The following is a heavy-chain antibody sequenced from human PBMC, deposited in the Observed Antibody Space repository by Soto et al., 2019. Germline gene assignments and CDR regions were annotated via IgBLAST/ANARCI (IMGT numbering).Heavy chain of an antibody. V-gene: IGHV4-59*01. CDR2: IYYSGST. J-gene: IGHJ6*02. CDR1: GGSISSYY. Sequence: SETLSLTCTVSGGSISSYYWSWIRQPPGKGLEWIGYIYYSGSTNYNPSLKSRVTISVDTSKNQFSLKLSSVTAADTAVYYCAATPRIAAAGYYYGMDVWGQGTTVTVSS. D-gene: IGHD6-13*01. CDR3: AATPRIAAAGYYYGMDV.